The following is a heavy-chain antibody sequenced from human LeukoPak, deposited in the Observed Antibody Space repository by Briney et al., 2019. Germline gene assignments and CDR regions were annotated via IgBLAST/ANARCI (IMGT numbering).Heavy chain of an antibody. CDR3: TRDRRITIFGSDY. CDR1: GLTFGDYA. J-gene: IGHJ4*02. Sequence: GGSLRLSCTASGLTFGDYAMSWVRQAPGKGLEWVGFIRSKAYGGTTEYAASVKGRFTISRDDSKSIAYLQMNSLKTEDTAVYYCTRDRRITIFGSDYWGQGTLVTVSS. CDR2: IRSKAYGGTT. V-gene: IGHV3-49*04. D-gene: IGHD3-3*01.